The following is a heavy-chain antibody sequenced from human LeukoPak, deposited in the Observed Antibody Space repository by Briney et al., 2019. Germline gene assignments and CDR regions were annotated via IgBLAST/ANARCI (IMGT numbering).Heavy chain of an antibody. CDR2: IFYSGST. V-gene: IGHV4-59*12. CDR1: GFTFSSYA. CDR3: ARAIVGATYAYYYYMDV. Sequence: GSLRLSCTASGFTFSSYAMSWVRQPPGKALEWIGNIFYSGSTYYSPSLKSRVTISLDTSRNQFSLKLNSVTAADTAVYYCARAIVGATYAYYYYMDVWGKGTTVTVSS. J-gene: IGHJ6*03. D-gene: IGHD1-26*01.